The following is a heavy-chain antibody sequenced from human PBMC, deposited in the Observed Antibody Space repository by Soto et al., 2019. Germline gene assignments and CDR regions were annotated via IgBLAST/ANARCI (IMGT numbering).Heavy chain of an antibody. CDR1: GFTFSSYG. J-gene: IGHJ6*02. CDR2: IWYDGSNK. Sequence: QVQLVESGGGVVQPGRSLRLSCAASGFTFSSYGMHWVRQAPGKGLEWVAVIWYDGSNKYYADSVKGRFTISRDKSKNTLYLQLERVRAEAAAVYDCARDRSVVPVGIGDDMDVWGQGTTVTVSS. V-gene: IGHV3-33*01. D-gene: IGHD2-2*01. CDR3: ARDRSVVPVGIGDDMDV.